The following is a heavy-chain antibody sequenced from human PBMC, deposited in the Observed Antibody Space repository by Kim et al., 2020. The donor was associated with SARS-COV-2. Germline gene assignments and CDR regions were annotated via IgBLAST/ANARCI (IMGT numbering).Heavy chain of an antibody. V-gene: IGHV1-2*02. D-gene: IGHD3-3*01. CDR3: ARDDLDAISYGMDV. J-gene: IGHJ6*02. Sequence: QKFQGRVTMTRDTSISTAYMELSRLRSDDTAVYYCARDDLDAISYGMDVWGQGTTVTVSS.